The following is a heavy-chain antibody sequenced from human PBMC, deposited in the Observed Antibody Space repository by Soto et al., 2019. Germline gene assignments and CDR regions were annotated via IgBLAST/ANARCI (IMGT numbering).Heavy chain of an antibody. V-gene: IGHV3-33*01. J-gene: IGHJ5*02. CDR1: GFTFSSYG. Sequence: QVQLVESGGGVVQPGRSLRLSCAASGFTFSSYGMHWVRQAPGKGLEWVAVIWYDGSNKYYADAVKGRFTISRDNSKNTLYLQMNSLSAEDTAVYYCARAVTTHSRLSWFDPWGQGTLVTVSS. CDR2: IWYDGSNK. D-gene: IGHD4-17*01. CDR3: ARAVTTHSRLSWFDP.